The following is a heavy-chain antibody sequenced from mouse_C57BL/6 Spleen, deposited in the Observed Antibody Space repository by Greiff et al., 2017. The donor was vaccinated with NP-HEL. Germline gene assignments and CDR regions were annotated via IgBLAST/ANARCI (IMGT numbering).Heavy chain of an antibody. Sequence: EVQGVESGGGLVKPGGSLKLSCAASGFTFSSYAMSWVRQTPEQRLEWVATISDGGSYTYYPANVKGRFTISRDNAKNNLYLQMSHLKSEDTAMYYCASNLYYSNPTFDSWGQGTTLTVSS. J-gene: IGHJ2*01. CDR2: ISDGGSYT. V-gene: IGHV5-4*01. CDR3: ASNLYYSNPTFDS. CDR1: GFTFSSYA. D-gene: IGHD2-5*01.